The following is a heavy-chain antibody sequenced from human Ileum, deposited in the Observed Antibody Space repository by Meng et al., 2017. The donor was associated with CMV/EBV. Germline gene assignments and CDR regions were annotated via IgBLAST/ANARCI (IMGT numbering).Heavy chain of an antibody. V-gene: IGHV3-48*03. D-gene: IGHD2-2*01. CDR3: AAHPAFDY. Sequence: GGSLRLSCVGSGFIFRNDEMNWVRQVPGKGLEWISYINADATATYYADSVKGRFIISRDNARYSLSLQMNSLRAEDTAIYYCAAHPAFDYWGQGTPVTVSS. CDR2: INADATAT. CDR1: GFIFRNDE. J-gene: IGHJ4*02.